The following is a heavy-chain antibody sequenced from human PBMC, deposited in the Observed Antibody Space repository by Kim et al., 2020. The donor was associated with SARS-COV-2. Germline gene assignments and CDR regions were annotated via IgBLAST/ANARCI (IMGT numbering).Heavy chain of an antibody. Sequence: GGSLRLSCAASGFTFNDYAMHWVRQAPGKGLEWVSLISGDGGSTYYGDSVKGRFTISRDNSKNSLYLQMNSLRTEDTGLYYCAKDMGHDSSGYSPLGNWGQGTLVTVSS. V-gene: IGHV3-43*02. D-gene: IGHD3-22*01. CDR2: ISGDGGST. J-gene: IGHJ4*02. CDR1: GFTFNDYA. CDR3: AKDMGHDSSGYSPLGN.